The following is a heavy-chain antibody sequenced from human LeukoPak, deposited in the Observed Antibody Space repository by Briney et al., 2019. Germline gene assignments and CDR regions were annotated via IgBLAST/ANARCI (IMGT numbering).Heavy chain of an antibody. CDR1: GFTFSSYV. D-gene: IGHD1-26*01. CDR3: ARDRGSGSYPDY. V-gene: IGHV3-33*01. Sequence: GRSLRLSCAASGFTFSSYVMHWVRQAPGKGLEWVAVIWYDGSNKYYADSVKGRFTISRDNSKNTLYLQMNSLRAEDTAVYYCARDRGSGSYPDYWGQGTLVTVSS. CDR2: IWYDGSNK. J-gene: IGHJ4*02.